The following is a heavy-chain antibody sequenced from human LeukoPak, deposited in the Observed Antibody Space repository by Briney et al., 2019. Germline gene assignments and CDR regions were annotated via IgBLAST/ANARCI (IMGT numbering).Heavy chain of an antibody. D-gene: IGHD2-15*01. J-gene: IGHJ4*02. CDR2: MNPNSGNT. CDR1: GYTFTSYD. CDR3: ARGRTYCSGGSCYLALDY. V-gene: IGHV1-8*01. Sequence: ASVKVSCKASGYTFTSYDINWVRQATGQGLEWMGWMNPNSGNTGYAQKFQGRVTMTRNTSISTAYMELNSLRSEDTAVYYCARGRTYCSGGSCYLALDYWGQGTLVTVSS.